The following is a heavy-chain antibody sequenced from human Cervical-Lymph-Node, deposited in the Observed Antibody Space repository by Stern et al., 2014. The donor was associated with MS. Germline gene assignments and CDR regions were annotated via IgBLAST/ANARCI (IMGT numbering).Heavy chain of an antibody. J-gene: IGHJ6*02. CDR2: IYSDGSGR. CDR1: GFTFSNYW. Sequence: EVQLVESGGGLVQPGGSLRLSCAASGFTFSNYWMHWVRQAPGKGLVWVSRIYSDGSGRNYGDSVKGLFTNSRDNSKNTLYLQMNSLRAEDTAVYYCARVLAVAAGQNGMDVWGHGTTVTVSS. D-gene: IGHD6-19*01. V-gene: IGHV3-74*02. CDR3: ARVLAVAAGQNGMDV.